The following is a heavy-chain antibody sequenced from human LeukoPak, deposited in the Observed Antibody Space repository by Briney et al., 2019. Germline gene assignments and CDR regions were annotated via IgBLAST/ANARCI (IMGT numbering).Heavy chain of an antibody. CDR3: ARYFDWPWAFDI. V-gene: IGHV4-34*01. Sequence: PSETLSLTCAVYGGSFSGYYWSWIRQPPGKGLEWIGEINHSGSTNYNPSLKSRVTISVDTSKNQFSLKLSSVTAADTAVYYCARYFDWPWAFDIWGQGRMVTISS. J-gene: IGHJ3*02. CDR2: INHSGST. D-gene: IGHD3-9*01. CDR1: GGSFSGYY.